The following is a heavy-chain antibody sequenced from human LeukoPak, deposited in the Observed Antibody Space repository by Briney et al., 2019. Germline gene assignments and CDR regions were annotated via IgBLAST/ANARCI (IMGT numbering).Heavy chain of an antibody. D-gene: IGHD3-22*01. J-gene: IGHJ4*02. CDR3: AKSSYYDSSGYYREYYFDY. V-gene: IGHV3-23*01. Sequence: GGSLRLSCAASGFTFSNYAMNWVRQAPGKGLEWVSSISESGEDPSYADSVKGRFIISRDNSRNSLYLQMNSLRAGDTAVYYCAKSSYYDSSGYYREYYFDYWGQGTLVTVSS. CDR1: GFTFSNYA. CDR2: ISESGEDP.